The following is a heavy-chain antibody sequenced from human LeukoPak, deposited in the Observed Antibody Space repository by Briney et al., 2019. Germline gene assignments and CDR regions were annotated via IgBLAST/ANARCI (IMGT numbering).Heavy chain of an antibody. D-gene: IGHD3-9*01. CDR1: GFIFSSYE. J-gene: IGHJ3*02. CDR2: ISSSGSTI. V-gene: IGHV3-48*03. CDR3: ARDRTYFDLLTGYSGVAFDI. Sequence: GGSLRLSCAASGFIFSSYEMNWVRQAPGKGLEWESYISSSGSTIYYADSVKGRFTISRDNAKNSLYLQLNSLRAEDTAVYFCARDRTYFDLLTGYSGVAFDIWGQGTMVTVSS.